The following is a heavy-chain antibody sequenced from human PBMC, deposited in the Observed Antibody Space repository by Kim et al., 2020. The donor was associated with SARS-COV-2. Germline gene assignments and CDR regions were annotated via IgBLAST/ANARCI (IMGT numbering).Heavy chain of an antibody. V-gene: IGHV3-48*02. Sequence: GGSLRLSCAASGFTFSSYSMNWVRQAPGKGLEWLSYSSNDRSTYADSVKGRFTISRDNAKSSLYLQMNSLGDEDTAVYYCARDLSWAFDYWGQGILVTVSS. CDR2: SSNDRST. CDR3: ARDLSWAFDY. J-gene: IGHJ4*02. CDR1: GFTFSSYS.